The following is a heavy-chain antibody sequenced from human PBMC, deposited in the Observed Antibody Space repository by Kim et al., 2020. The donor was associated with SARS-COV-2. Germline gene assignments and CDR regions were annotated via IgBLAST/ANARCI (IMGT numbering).Heavy chain of an antibody. Sequence: SVKVSCKASGGTFSSYAISWVRQAPGQGLEWMGGIIPIFGTANYAQKFQGRVTITADESTSTTYMELSSLRSEDTAVYYCARAQDHYYGSGSYWENYYYYGMDVWGQGTTVTVSS. J-gene: IGHJ6*02. D-gene: IGHD3-10*01. CDR2: IIPIFGTA. CDR3: ARAQDHYYGSGSYWENYYYYGMDV. V-gene: IGHV1-69*13. CDR1: GGTFSSYA.